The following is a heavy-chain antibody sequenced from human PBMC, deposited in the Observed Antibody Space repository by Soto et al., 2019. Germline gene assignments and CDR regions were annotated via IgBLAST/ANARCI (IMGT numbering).Heavy chain of an antibody. J-gene: IGHJ6*02. Sequence: PSDTLSLTCTVSGDSISSYYSCWIRQPPGKGLEYIGYIYYSGSTNYNPSLKSRVTISVDTSKNQFSLKLSSVTAADRAVYYCARVRMNYYYYGMDVWGQGTTVT. CDR1: GDSISSYY. D-gene: IGHD2-15*01. CDR2: IYYSGST. V-gene: IGHV4-59*01. CDR3: ARVRMNYYYYGMDV.